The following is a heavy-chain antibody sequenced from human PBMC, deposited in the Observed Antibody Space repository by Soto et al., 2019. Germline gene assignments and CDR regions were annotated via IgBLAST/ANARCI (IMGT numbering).Heavy chain of an antibody. D-gene: IGHD2-15*01. CDR2: MNPNSGNT. J-gene: IGHJ4*02. CDR3: ARRPHCSGGICYYGLDN. V-gene: IGHV1-8*01. Sequence: VKVSCKASGYTFTSYDINWVRQATGQGLEWMGWMNPNSGNTGYAQKFQGRVTMTRNTSISTAYMELSSLRSEDTAVYYCARRPHCSGGICYYGLDNWGQGTLVTSPQ. CDR1: GYTFTSYD.